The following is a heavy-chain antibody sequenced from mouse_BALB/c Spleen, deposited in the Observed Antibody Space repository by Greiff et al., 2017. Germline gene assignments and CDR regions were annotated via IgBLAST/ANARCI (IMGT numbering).Heavy chain of an antibody. V-gene: IGHV1S127*01. J-gene: IGHJ2*01. Sequence: VQLQQPGAELVKPGASVKMSCKASGYTFTSYWMHWVKQRPGQGLEWIGVIDPSDSYTSYNQKFKGKATLTVDTSSSTAYMQLSSLTSEDSAVYYCTRRSSNYYGSSEGPYYFDYWGQGTTLTVSS. CDR2: IDPSDSYT. D-gene: IGHD1-1*01. CDR1: GYTFTSYW. CDR3: TRRSSNYYGSSEGPYYFDY.